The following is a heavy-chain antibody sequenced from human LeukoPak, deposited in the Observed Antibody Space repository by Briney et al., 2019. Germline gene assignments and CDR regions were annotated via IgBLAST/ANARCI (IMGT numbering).Heavy chain of an antibody. J-gene: IGHJ6*02. Sequence: GGSLRLTCAASGFTFSSYWMSWVRQAPGKGLEGVAHINQGGSEKYYVDFVKGRFTISRDNAKNSLYLQMNSLRAEDTAVYYCAREGLRFLEWLSPDRYYGMDVWGQGTTVTVSS. CDR1: GFTFSSYW. V-gene: IGHV3-7*01. D-gene: IGHD3-3*01. CDR3: AREGLRFLEWLSPDRYYGMDV. CDR2: INQGGSEK.